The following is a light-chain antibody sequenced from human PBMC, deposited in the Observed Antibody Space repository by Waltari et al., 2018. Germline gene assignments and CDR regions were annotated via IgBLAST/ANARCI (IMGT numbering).Light chain of an antibody. CDR2: WAP. J-gene: IGKJ1*01. CDR1: QSVLHSSTNKNY. V-gene: IGKV4-1*01. Sequence: DLVMTQSPDSLSVSLGERATTNCHSRQSVLHSSTNKNYFVWYQQKPGRPPTLLIYWAPIRESGVPERFSGSGYGTDFTLTSSSLQAEDVAVYYCQQYYSIPGTFGQGTKVEIK. CDR3: QQYYSIPGT.